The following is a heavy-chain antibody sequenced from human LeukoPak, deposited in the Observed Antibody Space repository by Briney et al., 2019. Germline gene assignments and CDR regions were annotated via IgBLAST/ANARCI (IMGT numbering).Heavy chain of an antibody. CDR3: ARVGPTGGSYLFDY. V-gene: IGHV3-21*01. J-gene: IGHJ4*02. CDR1: GFTFSNYS. Sequence: GGSLRLSCAVSGFTFSNYSMNWVRQAPGKGLEWVSSISSSSSYIYYADSVKGRFTISRDNAKNSLYLQMNSLRAEDTAVYYCARVGPTGGSYLFDYWGQGTLVTVSS. D-gene: IGHD1-26*01. CDR2: ISSSSSYI.